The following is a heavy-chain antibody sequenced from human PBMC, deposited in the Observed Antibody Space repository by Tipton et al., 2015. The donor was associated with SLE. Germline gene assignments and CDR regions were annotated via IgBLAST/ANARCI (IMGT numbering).Heavy chain of an antibody. CDR2: IYYGGST. CDR3: ARDILGYCTSARCYRYYMDV. CDR1: GGSISSSRYF. J-gene: IGHJ6*03. Sequence: TLSLTCTVSGGSISSSRYFWGWIRQPPGKGLEWIGSIYYGGSTYYNPSLKSRVTISVDASKNQFSLKVSSVTAADTAVYYCARDILGYCTSARCYRYYMDVWGKGTTVTVSS. D-gene: IGHD2-2*01. V-gene: IGHV4-39*07.